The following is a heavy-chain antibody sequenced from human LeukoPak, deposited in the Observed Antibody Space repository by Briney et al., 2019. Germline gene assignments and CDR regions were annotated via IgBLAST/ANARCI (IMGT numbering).Heavy chain of an antibody. CDR1: GFTFTSYA. J-gene: IGHJ6*02. Sequence: GGSLRLSCAASGFTFTSYAMSRVRQAPGKGLEWVSTISDSSDRTYYADSVKGRFTISRDNSKNTLYLQMNSLRAEDTAVYSCALCRLPFYGMDVWGQGTTVTVSS. V-gene: IGHV3-23*01. D-gene: IGHD2-2*01. CDR3: ALCRLPFYGMDV. CDR2: ISDSSDRT.